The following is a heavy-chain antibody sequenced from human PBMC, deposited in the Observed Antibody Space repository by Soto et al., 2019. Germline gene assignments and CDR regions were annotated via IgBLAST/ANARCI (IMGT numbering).Heavy chain of an antibody. V-gene: IGHV1-18*01. CDR3: ARQDYDFWSGSFNWFDP. J-gene: IGHJ5*02. CDR1: GYTFTSYG. Sequence: ASVKVSCKASGYTFTSYGISWVRQAPGQGLEWMGWISAYNGNTNYAQKLQGRVTMTTDTSTSTAYMELRSLRSDDTAVYYCARQDYDFWSGSFNWFDPWGQGTQVTVSS. D-gene: IGHD3-3*01. CDR2: ISAYNGNT.